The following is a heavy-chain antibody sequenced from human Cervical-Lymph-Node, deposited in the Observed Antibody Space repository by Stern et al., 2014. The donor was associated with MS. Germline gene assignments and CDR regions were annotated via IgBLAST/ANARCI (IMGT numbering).Heavy chain of an antibody. CDR1: GFTVSRDY. Sequence: EVQLVESGGGVIQPGGSLRLSWTASGFTVSRDYRTWVRQAPGKGLEWVSLITNVGSHFYTDSVKGRFTISRDDSKNTVYLHMTSLRAEDTAMYYCARDTSSPERSDWWGQGTLVTVSS. J-gene: IGHJ4*02. V-gene: IGHV3-53*01. D-gene: IGHD1-1*01. CDR2: ITNVGSH. CDR3: ARDTSSPERSDW.